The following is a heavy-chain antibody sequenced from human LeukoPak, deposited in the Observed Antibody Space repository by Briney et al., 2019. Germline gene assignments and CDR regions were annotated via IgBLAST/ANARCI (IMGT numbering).Heavy chain of an antibody. CDR2: ISASGYST. J-gene: IGHJ4*02. V-gene: IGHV3-23*01. CDR3: AKDVYNWNFYFDY. D-gene: IGHD1-7*01. CDR1: GFTFSSYA. Sequence: GGSLRLSCAASGFTFSSYAMSWVRQAPGKGLEWVSAISASGYSTYYADSVKGRFTISRDNSKKTLYLQMNSLRAEDTAIFYCAKDVYNWNFYFDYWGQGTLVTVS.